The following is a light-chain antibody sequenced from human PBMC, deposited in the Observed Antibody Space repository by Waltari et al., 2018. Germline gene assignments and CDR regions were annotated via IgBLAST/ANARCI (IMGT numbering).Light chain of an antibody. Sequence: QSALTQPASVSGSPGQSITISCTGTSSDVGGYNSVSWYQQHPGKAPTLMIYDVTKRPSGVSNRFSGSKSCNTASLTISGLQAEDEADYYCNSYTSSSTLWVFGGGTKLTVL. V-gene: IGLV2-14*01. CDR1: SSDVGGYNS. CDR2: DVT. CDR3: NSYTSSSTLWV. J-gene: IGLJ3*02.